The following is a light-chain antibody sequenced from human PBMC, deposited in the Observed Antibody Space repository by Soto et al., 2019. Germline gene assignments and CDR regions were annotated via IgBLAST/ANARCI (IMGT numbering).Light chain of an antibody. Sequence: DIQMTQSPSTLSGSVGDRVTITCRASQTISSWLAWYQQKPGKAPKLLVYKASTLKSGVPSRFSGSGSGTEFTLTISSLQRDDFATYYCQHYNSYSEACGQGTKVELK. CDR3: QHYNSYSEA. J-gene: IGKJ1*01. V-gene: IGKV1-5*03. CDR1: QTISSW. CDR2: KAS.